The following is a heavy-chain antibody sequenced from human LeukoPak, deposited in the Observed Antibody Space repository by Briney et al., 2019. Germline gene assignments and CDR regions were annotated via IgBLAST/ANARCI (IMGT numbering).Heavy chain of an antibody. V-gene: IGHV5-51*01. Sequence: HGESLKISCKGSGYTFASYWIAWVRQMPGKGLEWMGSIYPGDSDTTYSPSFQGQVTISADKSIATAYLQWSSLKASDTAMYYCARRAHHDAFDIWGQGTMVTVSS. CDR1: GYTFASYW. J-gene: IGHJ3*02. CDR3: ARRAHHDAFDI. CDR2: IYPGDSDT.